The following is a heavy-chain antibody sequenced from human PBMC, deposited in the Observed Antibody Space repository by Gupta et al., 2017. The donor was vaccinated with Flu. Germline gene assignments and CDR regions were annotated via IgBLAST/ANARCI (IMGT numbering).Heavy chain of an antibody. J-gene: IGHJ4*02. Sequence: QVQLQQWGAGLLKPSETLSLTCAVYGGSFSGSYWSWIRQPPGKGLEWIGEINHSGSTNYNPSLKSRVTISVDTSKNQFSLKLSSVTAADTAVYYCARGYPSSGWNRIPFDYWGQGTLVTVSS. D-gene: IGHD6-19*01. CDR1: GGSFSGSY. CDR2: INHSGST. V-gene: IGHV4-34*01. CDR3: ARGYPSSGWNRIPFDY.